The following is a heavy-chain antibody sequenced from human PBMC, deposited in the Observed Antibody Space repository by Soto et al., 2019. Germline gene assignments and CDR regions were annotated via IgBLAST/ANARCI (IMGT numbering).Heavy chain of an antibody. V-gene: IGHV1-3*01. CDR2: INAYNGNT. Sequence: ASVKVSCKASGYTFTSYAMHWVRQAPGQRLEWMGWINAYNGNTKYSQKFQGRVTITRDTSTSTAYMELRSLRSDDTAVYYCAREKYYGDYDFYCFDYWGQGTLVTVSS. D-gene: IGHD4-17*01. CDR3: AREKYYGDYDFYCFDY. J-gene: IGHJ4*02. CDR1: GYTFTSYA.